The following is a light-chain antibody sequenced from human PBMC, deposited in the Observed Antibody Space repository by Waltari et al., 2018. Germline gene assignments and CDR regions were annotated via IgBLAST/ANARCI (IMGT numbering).Light chain of an antibody. Sequence: SFVMTQPPSLSVAPGQTATVTCGGNNIGGWAVNWYQQKAGQAPVLAIYDDTDRPSGISERFSGSNSGNTATLTITAVEVGDEADYDCQVWPGTFGGGTKVTVL. J-gene: IGLJ2*01. CDR2: DDT. CDR3: QVWPGT. CDR1: NIGGWA. V-gene: IGLV3-21*02.